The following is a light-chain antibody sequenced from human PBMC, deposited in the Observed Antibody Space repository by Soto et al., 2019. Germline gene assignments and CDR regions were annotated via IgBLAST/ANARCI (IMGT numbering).Light chain of an antibody. Sequence: QSALTQPRSVSGSPGQSVTISCTGTSSDVGGYNFVSWYQQHPGKAPKLMIFDVSKRPSGVPDRFSGSKSGNTASLTISGLQAEDEAAYYCSSYTSSTTYGFGRGTKVTV. CDR1: SSDVGGYNF. J-gene: IGLJ1*01. CDR3: SSYTSSTTYG. V-gene: IGLV2-11*01. CDR2: DVS.